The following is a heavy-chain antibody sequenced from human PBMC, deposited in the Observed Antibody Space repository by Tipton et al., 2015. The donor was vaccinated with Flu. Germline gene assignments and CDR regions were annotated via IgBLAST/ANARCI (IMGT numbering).Heavy chain of an antibody. CDR1: GGSLSSYY. Sequence: TLSPTCTVSGGSLSSYYWSWIRQPAGKGLKWIGRIYTSGGTKFNPSLRGRLTMSVDASKKEFSLKLSSVTAADTAVYYCARGSGSGTFMIFDFWGQGTPVTVSS. CDR3: ARGSGSGTFMIFDF. CDR2: IYTSGGT. D-gene: IGHD3-10*01. V-gene: IGHV4-4*07. J-gene: IGHJ4*02.